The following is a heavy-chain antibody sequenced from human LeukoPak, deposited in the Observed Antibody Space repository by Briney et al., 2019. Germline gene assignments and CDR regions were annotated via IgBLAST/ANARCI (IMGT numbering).Heavy chain of an antibody. CDR3: ARDPIDDILTGYFPSEGFDY. Sequence: ASVKVSCKASGGTFSSYAISWVRQAPGQGLEWMGRTIPIFGTANYAQKFQGRVTITTDESTSTAYMELSSLRSEDTAVYYCARDPIDDILTGYFPSEGFDYWGQGTLVTVSS. CDR1: GGTFSSYA. J-gene: IGHJ4*02. CDR2: TIPIFGTA. D-gene: IGHD3-9*01. V-gene: IGHV1-69*05.